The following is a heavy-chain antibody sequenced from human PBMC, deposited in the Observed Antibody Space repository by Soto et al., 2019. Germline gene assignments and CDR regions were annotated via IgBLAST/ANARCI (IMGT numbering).Heavy chain of an antibody. D-gene: IGHD5-18*01. J-gene: IGHJ4*02. Sequence: QVQLVQSGAEVKKPGASVKVSCKASGYTFASYGISWVRQAPGQGLEWMGWISAYNGNTNYAQNLQGRVTMTTDTSTNTAYRELRRLRADDTAVYSCARSIGYSYGFDYWGQGTLVTVSS. CDR3: ARSIGYSYGFDY. CDR1: GYTFASYG. CDR2: ISAYNGNT. V-gene: IGHV1-18*01.